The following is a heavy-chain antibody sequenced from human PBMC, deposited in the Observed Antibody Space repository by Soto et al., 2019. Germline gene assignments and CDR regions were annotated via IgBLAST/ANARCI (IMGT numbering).Heavy chain of an antibody. CDR1: GYTFTGYY. CDR3: ARVGGYCSAGRCYLWRGMDV. D-gene: IGHD2-15*01. V-gene: IGHV1-2*02. CDR2: INPNSGGT. Sequence: ASVKVSCKASGYTFTGYYMHWVRQAPGQGLEWMGWINPNSGGTNYAQKFQGRVTMTRDTSISTAYMKLSSVTAADTAVYYCARVGGYCSAGRCYLWRGMDVWGQGTTVTVSS. J-gene: IGHJ6*02.